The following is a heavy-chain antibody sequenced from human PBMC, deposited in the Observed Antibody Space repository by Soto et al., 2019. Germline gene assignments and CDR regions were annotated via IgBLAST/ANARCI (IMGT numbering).Heavy chain of an antibody. J-gene: IGHJ4*02. Sequence: SETLSLTCTVSGGSISTYYWSWIRQPPGKGLEWIGYIFYSGSTHYNPSLKSRATISVDTSKNQFSLRLASVTAADTAVYYCARDLVSSGYFDYWGQGIPVTVSS. CDR1: GGSISTYY. CDR2: IFYSGST. D-gene: IGHD1-26*01. V-gene: IGHV4-59*01. CDR3: ARDLVSSGYFDY.